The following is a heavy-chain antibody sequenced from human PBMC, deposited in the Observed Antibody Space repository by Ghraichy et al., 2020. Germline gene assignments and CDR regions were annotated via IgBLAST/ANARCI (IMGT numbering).Heavy chain of an antibody. V-gene: IGHV4-34*01. J-gene: IGHJ4*02. Sequence: SQTLSLTCAVYGGSFSGYYWSWIRQPPGKGLEWIGEINHSGSTNYNPSLKSRVTISVDTSKNQFSLKLSSVTAADTAVYYCARGLTYYDFWSGYLPRYSANYYFDYWGQGTLVTVSS. CDR3: ARGLTYYDFWSGYLPRYSANYYFDY. CDR2: INHSGST. CDR1: GGSFSGYY. D-gene: IGHD3-3*01.